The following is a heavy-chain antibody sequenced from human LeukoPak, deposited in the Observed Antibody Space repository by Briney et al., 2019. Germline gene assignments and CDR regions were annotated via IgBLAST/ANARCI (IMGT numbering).Heavy chain of an antibody. CDR3: ARTGWCFGGVIANEGVDI. CDR1: GGTFKSYG. D-gene: IGHD3-16*02. V-gene: IGHV1-69*06. CDR2: IIPVFGTT. Sequence: ASVNVSCKASGGTFKSYGVNWVRQAPGQGLEWMGGIIPVFGTTDYALKMRGRVTITADKSTSTGYLELSSLTSDDTGMYSCARTGWCFGGVIANEGVDIWGQGTMVTVSS. J-gene: IGHJ3*02.